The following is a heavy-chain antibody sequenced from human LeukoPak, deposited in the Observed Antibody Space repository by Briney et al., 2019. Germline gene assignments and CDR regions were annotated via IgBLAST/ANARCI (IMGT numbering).Heavy chain of an antibody. CDR1: GFTFSSYA. CDR3: ARAGRENLGRYYFDY. D-gene: IGHD1-14*01. V-gene: IGHV3-23*05. CDR2: LYPGGDT. Sequence: PGGSLRLSCAASGFTFSSYAMSWVRRAPGKGLEWVSTLYPGGDTYYADSVRGRSTIPRDNSRNTLFLQMDSLRAEDTAIYYCARAGRENLGRYYFDYWGQGTLVTVSS. J-gene: IGHJ4*02.